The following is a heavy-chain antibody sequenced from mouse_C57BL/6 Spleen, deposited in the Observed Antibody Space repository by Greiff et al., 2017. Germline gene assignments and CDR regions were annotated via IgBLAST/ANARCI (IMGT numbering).Heavy chain of an antibody. J-gene: IGHJ2*01. CDR1: GYSITSGYY. D-gene: IGHD1-1*02. CDR3: ATYGPPYYFDY. CDR2: ISYDGSN. V-gene: IGHV3-6*01. Sequence: EVKVEESGPGLVKPSQSLSLTCSVTGYSITSGYYWNWIRQFPGNKLEWMGYISYDGSNNYNPSLKNRISITRDTSKNQVFLKLNSVTTEDTATYYCATYGPPYYFDYWGQGTTLTVSS.